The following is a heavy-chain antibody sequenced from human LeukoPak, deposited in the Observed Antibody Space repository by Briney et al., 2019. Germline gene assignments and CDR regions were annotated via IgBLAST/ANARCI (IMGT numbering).Heavy chain of an antibody. D-gene: IGHD1-26*01. CDR1: GGSISSYY. CDR3: ARVPRTRDCYYK. J-gene: IGHJ1*01. CDR2: IYYSGST. Sequence: PWGTLTLTCTVSGGSISSYYWSWIRQPPGKGLEWIGYIYYSGSTNYTPSLKSRVTISVDTSKNPFSLKLSSVRAADTAVYYCARVPRTRDCYYKWGQGTVITVT. V-gene: IGHV4-59*01.